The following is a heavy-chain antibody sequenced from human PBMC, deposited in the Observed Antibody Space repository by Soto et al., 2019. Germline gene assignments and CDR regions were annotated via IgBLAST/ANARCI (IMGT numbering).Heavy chain of an antibody. J-gene: IGHJ4*02. CDR2: IYYSGST. V-gene: IGHV4-59*08. D-gene: IGHD3-9*01. Sequence: PSETMSLTCTFFSPAIVSYSCSWTRQPPGKGLEWIGYIYYSGSTNYNPSLKSRVTISLDTSKNQFSLKLSSVTAADTAVYYCARGYYDILTGYYLDSWGQGTLVTVS. CDR1: SPAIVSYS. CDR3: ARGYYDILTGYYLDS.